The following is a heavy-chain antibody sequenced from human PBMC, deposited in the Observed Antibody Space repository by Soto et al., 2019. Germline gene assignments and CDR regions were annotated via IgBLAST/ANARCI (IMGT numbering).Heavy chain of an antibody. CDR1: GYTFTSYD. CDR2: MNPNSGNT. J-gene: IGHJ6*03. V-gene: IGHV1-8*01. CDR3: ARGPIVVVPAATYYYYYMDV. D-gene: IGHD2-2*01. Sequence: ASVKVSCKASGYTFTSYDINWVRQATGHGLEWMGWMNPNSGNTGYAQKFQGRVTMTRNTSISTAYMELSSLRSEDTAVYYCARGPIVVVPAATYYYYYMDVWGKGTTVTVSS.